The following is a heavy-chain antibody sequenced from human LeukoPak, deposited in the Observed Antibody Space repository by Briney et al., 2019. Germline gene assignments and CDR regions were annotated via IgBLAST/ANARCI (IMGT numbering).Heavy chain of an antibody. D-gene: IGHD3-9*01. J-gene: IGHJ4*02. Sequence: GGSLRLSCAASGFTFSDYYMSWIRQAPGKGLELVSYSSSSSSYTNYADSVKGRFTISRDNAKNSLYLQMNSLRAEDTAVYYCARVDILTGYFDYWGQGTLVTVSS. CDR3: ARVDILTGYFDY. CDR2: SSSSSSYT. V-gene: IGHV3-11*06. CDR1: GFTFSDYY.